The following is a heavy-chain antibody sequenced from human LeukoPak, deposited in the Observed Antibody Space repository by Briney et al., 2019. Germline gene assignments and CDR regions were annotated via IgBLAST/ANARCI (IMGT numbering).Heavy chain of an antibody. D-gene: IGHD6-6*01. Sequence: PSQTLSLTCTVSGGSISSGGYYWSWIRQPPGKGLEWIGYIFYSGRTNYNPSLKGRVTISVDTSKNQFSLKLSSVTAADTAVYYCARLVDWFDPWGQGTLVTVSS. CDR1: GGSISSGGYY. J-gene: IGHJ5*02. V-gene: IGHV4-61*08. CDR2: IFYSGRT. CDR3: ARLVDWFDP.